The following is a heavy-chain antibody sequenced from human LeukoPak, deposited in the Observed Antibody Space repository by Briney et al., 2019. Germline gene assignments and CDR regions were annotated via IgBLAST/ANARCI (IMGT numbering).Heavy chain of an antibody. CDR2: INPNSGGT. D-gene: IGHD2-2*01. Sequence: ASVKVSCKASGYTFTGYYMHWVRQAPGQGLEWMGWINPNSGGTNYAQKFQGRVTVTRDTSISTAYMELSRLRSDDTAVYYCARVFVELGYCSSNRCGEAAFDIWGQGTMVTVSS. CDR3: ARVFVELGYCSSNRCGEAAFDI. V-gene: IGHV1-2*02. CDR1: GYTFTGYY. J-gene: IGHJ3*02.